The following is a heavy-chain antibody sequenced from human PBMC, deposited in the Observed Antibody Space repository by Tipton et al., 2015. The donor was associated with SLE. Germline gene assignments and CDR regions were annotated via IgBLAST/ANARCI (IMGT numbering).Heavy chain of an antibody. CDR1: GYPFSSYG. J-gene: IGHJ4*02. V-gene: IGHV1-18*01. CDR2: ISAYDGKT. Sequence: QLVQSGVEVKKPGASVRVSCKASGYPFSSYGLSWVRQAPGQGLERMGWISAYDGKTNYGQKFKGRVTMTTDTSTRTAYMELRSLRSDDTAVYYCARVGYCTGGVCPPYFDYWGQGSRITVSS. D-gene: IGHD2-8*02. CDR3: ARVGYCTGGVCPPYFDY.